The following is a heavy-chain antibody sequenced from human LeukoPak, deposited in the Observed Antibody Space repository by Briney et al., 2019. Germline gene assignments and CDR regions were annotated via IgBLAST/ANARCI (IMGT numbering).Heavy chain of an antibody. Sequence: ASVKVSCKASGYTFTSYDINWVRQATGQGLEWMGWMNPNSGNTGYAQKFQGRVTITRNTSISTAYMELSSLRSEDTAVYYCARASRRITIFGVVTNEYYFDYWGQGTLVTVSS. CDR2: MNPNSGNT. D-gene: IGHD3-3*01. V-gene: IGHV1-8*03. CDR1: GYTFTSYD. CDR3: ARASRRITIFGVVTNEYYFDY. J-gene: IGHJ4*02.